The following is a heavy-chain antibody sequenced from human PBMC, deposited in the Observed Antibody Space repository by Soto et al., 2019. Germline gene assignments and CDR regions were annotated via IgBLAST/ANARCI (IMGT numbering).Heavy chain of an antibody. CDR3: ARGYPRSIFSTALATSYWFDS. CDR1: GGSFSGHY. CDR2: INHRGST. J-gene: IGHJ5*01. Sequence: QVQLQQWGAGLLKPSETLSLTCAVYGGSFSGHYWSWIRQYPGKGLEWIAEINHRGSTHYNPSLTSPVPMSVDTSKKQFSLRLGSVTAADTAVYYCARGYPRSIFSTALATSYWFDSWGQGGLVTVSS. V-gene: IGHV4-34*01. D-gene: IGHD2-21*01.